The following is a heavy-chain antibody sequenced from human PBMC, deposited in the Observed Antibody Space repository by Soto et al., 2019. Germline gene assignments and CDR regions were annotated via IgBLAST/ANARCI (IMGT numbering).Heavy chain of an antibody. J-gene: IGHJ5*02. Sequence: ASVKVSCKASGYTFTSYYMHWVRPAPGQGLEWMGIINPSGGSTSYAQKFQGRVTMTRDTSTSTVYMELSSLRSEDTAVYYCARDLWTWLYSSGWPGDLNWFDPWGQGTLVTVSS. D-gene: IGHD6-19*01. CDR2: INPSGGST. V-gene: IGHV1-46*01. CDR3: ARDLWTWLYSSGWPGDLNWFDP. CDR1: GYTFTSYY.